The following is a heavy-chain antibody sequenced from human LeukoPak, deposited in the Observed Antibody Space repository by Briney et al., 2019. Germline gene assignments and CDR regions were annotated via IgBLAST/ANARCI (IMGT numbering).Heavy chain of an antibody. CDR1: GFTFSSHG. CDR2: ISGSGDNT. D-gene: IGHD2-8*02. Sequence: GGSLRLSCAASGFTFSSHGMSWVRQAPGKGLEWVSTISGSGDNTYYADSVKGRFTISRDNSKNTLYLQMNSLRVEDTAIYYCATYRQVLLPFESWGQGTLVTVSS. J-gene: IGHJ4*02. V-gene: IGHV3-23*01. CDR3: ATYRQVLLPFES.